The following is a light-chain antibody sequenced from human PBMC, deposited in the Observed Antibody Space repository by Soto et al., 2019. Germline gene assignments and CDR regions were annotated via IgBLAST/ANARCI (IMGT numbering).Light chain of an antibody. CDR2: GAS. CDR3: HYYGYAVDT. J-gene: IGKJ2*01. CDR1: ESVRSNY. Sequence: EIVLTQSPGTLSLSPGERATLSCRASESVRSNYLAWYQQQPGQAPRLLIFGASSRATGIPDRFTGSGSGTYLSLTISRLEPEDSAMYFCHYYGYAVDTFGQGTKLEIK. V-gene: IGKV3-20*01.